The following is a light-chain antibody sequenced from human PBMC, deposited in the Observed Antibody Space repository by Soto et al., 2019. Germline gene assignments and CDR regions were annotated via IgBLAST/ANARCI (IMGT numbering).Light chain of an antibody. V-gene: IGKV3-15*01. Sequence: SPATLSASPGERATLSCRASENIYTNLAWYQQKPGQAPRLLFYGASTRATGLPARFSGTGSGTEFTLTINSLQAEDSAVYYCQQYYNWPRTFGQGTRLEIK. CDR3: QQYYNWPRT. CDR1: ENIYTN. J-gene: IGKJ5*01. CDR2: GAS.